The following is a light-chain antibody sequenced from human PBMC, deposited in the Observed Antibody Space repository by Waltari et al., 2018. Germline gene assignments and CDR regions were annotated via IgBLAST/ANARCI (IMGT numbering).Light chain of an antibody. V-gene: IGLV2-23*02. CDR2: EVD. J-gene: IGLJ1*01. Sequence: QSALPQPASVSGSPGQSITISCTGPNRDVGVWQRVYWYQQYSGKAPKLIIYEVDKRPSAVSNRFSGSKSGNTASLTISGLQAEDEADYFCCSYRSGSTYVFGTGTTVTVL. CDR1: NRDVGVWQR. CDR3: CSYRSGSTYV.